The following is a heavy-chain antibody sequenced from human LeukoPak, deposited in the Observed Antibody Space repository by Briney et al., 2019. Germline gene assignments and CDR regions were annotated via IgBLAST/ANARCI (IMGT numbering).Heavy chain of an antibody. CDR1: GFTLRSFW. Sequence: GGSLRLFCVASGFTLRSFWLHWVRPDPRKGVVWVSRINGDGRNIIYADSVRGRFTISRDNAKNTLYLQMNTLRAEDTAVYYCASLWEPHWGQGTLVTVSS. V-gene: IGHV3-74*01. CDR2: INGDGRNI. D-gene: IGHD1-26*01. CDR3: ASLWEPH. J-gene: IGHJ4*02.